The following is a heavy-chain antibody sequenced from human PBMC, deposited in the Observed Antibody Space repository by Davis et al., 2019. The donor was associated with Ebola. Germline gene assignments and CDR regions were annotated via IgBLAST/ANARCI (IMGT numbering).Heavy chain of an antibody. CDR3: ARGIGYCSSTSCRNWFDP. CDR1: GYSISSGYY. V-gene: IGHV4-38-2*01. D-gene: IGHD2-2*01. J-gene: IGHJ5*02. Sequence: PSETLSLTCAVSGYSISSGYYWGWIRQPPGKGLEWIGSIYHSGSTYYNPSLKSRVTISVDTSKNQFSLKLSSVTAADTAVYYCARGIGYCSSTSCRNWFDPWGQGTLVTVSS. CDR2: IYHSGST.